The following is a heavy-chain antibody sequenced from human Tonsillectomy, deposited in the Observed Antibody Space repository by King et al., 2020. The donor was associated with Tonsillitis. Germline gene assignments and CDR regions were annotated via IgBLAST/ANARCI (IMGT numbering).Heavy chain of an antibody. J-gene: IGHJ6*02. CDR3: ARVVYCSNSGYYYGMVV. Sequence: VQLVESGGGLVQPGGSLRLSCAASEFTFSSYWMSWVRQAPGKGLEWVANIKQDGSEKYYVDFVKGRFTISRDNAKNSLYLQMNSLRAEDTAVYYCARVVYCSNSGYYYGMVVWGQGPTVTVSS. CDR2: IKQDGSEK. CDR1: EFTFSSYW. D-gene: IGHD3-10*02. V-gene: IGHV3-7*03.